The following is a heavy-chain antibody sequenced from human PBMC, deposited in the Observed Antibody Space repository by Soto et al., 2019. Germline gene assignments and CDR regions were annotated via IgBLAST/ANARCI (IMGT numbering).Heavy chain of an antibody. J-gene: IGHJ4*02. V-gene: IGHV1-18*01. CDR3: AKDALMTTVINGFDY. CDR1: GYTFTSYG. D-gene: IGHD4-4*01. Sequence: GASVKVSCKASGYTFTSYGISWVRQAPGQGLEWMGWISAYNGNTNYAQKLQGRVTMTTDNSKNTLYLQMNSLRAEDTAVYYCAKDALMTTVINGFDYWGQGTLVTVS. CDR2: ISAYNGNT.